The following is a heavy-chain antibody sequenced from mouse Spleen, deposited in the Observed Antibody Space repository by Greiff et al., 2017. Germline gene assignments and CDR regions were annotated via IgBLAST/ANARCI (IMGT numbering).Heavy chain of an antibody. D-gene: IGHD1-1*01. CDR2: FYPGSGSI. Sequence: VQLQQSGAELVKPGASVKLSCKASGYTFTEYTIHWVKQRSGQGLEWIGWFYPGSGSIKYNEKFKDKATLTADKSSSTVYMELSRLTSEDSAVYFCARHEVYYYGSSLDWFAYWGQGTLVTVSA. CDR3: ARHEVYYYGSSLDWFAY. CDR1: GYTFTEYT. J-gene: IGHJ3*01. V-gene: IGHV1-62-2*01.